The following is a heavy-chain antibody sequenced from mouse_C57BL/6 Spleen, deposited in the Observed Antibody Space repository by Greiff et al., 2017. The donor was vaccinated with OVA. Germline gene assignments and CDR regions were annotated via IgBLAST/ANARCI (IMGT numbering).Heavy chain of an antibody. D-gene: IGHD1-1*01. CDR1: GYTFTGYW. CDR2: ILPGSGST. V-gene: IGHV1-9*01. J-gene: IGHJ3*01. Sequence: QVQLQQSGAELMKPGASVKLSCTATGYTFTGYWIEWVKQRPGHGLEWIGEILPGSGSTNYNEKFKGKGTFTADTSSNTAYMQLSRLTTEDSAIYYGARASYYGNSYWFAYWGQGTLVTVSA. CDR3: ARASYYGNSYWFAY.